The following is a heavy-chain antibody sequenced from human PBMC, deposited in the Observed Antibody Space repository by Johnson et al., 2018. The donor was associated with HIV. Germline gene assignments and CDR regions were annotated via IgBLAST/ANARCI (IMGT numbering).Heavy chain of an antibody. D-gene: IGHD4-17*01. Sequence: VQLVESGGGLVQPGGSLRLSCAASGFTVSSNYMSWVRQAPGKGLAWVSVIYSGGSTYYADSVKGRFTISRDNSKNTLYLQMNSLRAEDTAVYYCAREVAGDYGDSPGAFDIWGEGTMVTVSS. J-gene: IGHJ3*02. CDR3: AREVAGDYGDSPGAFDI. V-gene: IGHV3-53*01. CDR1: GFTVSSNY. CDR2: IYSGGST.